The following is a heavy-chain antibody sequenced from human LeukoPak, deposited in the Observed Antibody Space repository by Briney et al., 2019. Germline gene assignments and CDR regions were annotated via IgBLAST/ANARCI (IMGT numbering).Heavy chain of an antibody. CDR3: ARGSASHASVLRFLPVGY. Sequence: ASVKLSCKASGYTFPSYYMHWVRQPPGQGLEWMGIINPSGGSTSYAQKFQGRVTMARDTSTSTVYMELSSLRVEDTAVYYCARGSASHASVLRFLPVGYWGQGTLVTVSS. CDR1: GYTFPSYY. J-gene: IGHJ4*02. V-gene: IGHV1-46*01. CDR2: INPSGGST. D-gene: IGHD3-3*01.